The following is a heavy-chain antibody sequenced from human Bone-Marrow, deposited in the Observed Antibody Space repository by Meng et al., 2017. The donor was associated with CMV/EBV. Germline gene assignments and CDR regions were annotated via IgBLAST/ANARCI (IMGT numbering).Heavy chain of an antibody. CDR1: GFTFNSYV. V-gene: IGHV3-23*01. Sequence: GGSLRLSCAASGFTFNSYVMTWVRQAPGKGLEWVSSISVSGDSTYYADSVKGRFTISRDNSMHTLFLQMNSLRAEDTAVYYCVKSRYCNTNCHLDVDCWGQGTLVTGSS. CDR2: ISVSGDST. J-gene: IGHJ4*02. CDR3: VKSRYCNTNCHLDVDC. D-gene: IGHD2/OR15-2a*01.